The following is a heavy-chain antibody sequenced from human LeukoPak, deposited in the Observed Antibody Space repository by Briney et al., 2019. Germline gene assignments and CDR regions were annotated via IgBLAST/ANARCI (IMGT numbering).Heavy chain of an antibody. CDR3: ARFGDYGDYVSGWFDP. CDR2: MNPNSGNT. J-gene: IGHJ5*02. CDR1: GYTFTSYD. V-gene: IGHV1-8*01. D-gene: IGHD4-17*01. Sequence: GASVKVSCKASGYTFTSYDINWVRQATGQGLEWMGWMNPNSGNTGYAQKFQGRVTTTRNTSISTAYMELSSLRSEDTAVYYCARFGDYGDYVSGWFDPWGQGTLVTVSS.